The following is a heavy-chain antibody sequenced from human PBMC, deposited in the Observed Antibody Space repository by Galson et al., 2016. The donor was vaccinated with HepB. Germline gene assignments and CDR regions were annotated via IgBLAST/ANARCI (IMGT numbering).Heavy chain of an antibody. D-gene: IGHD6-19*01. CDR2: ISGGSSTI. CDR1: GFTFTNNI. J-gene: IGHJ4*02. Sequence: SLRLSCAASGFTFTNNIMSWVRQAPGKGLECLSHISGGSSTIYYADSVKGRFTVSRDNAKNSLYLQMNSLRDDDTAVYYCAKPFLSSGLYYFDYWGRGTLVTVSS. V-gene: IGHV3-48*02. CDR3: AKPFLSSGLYYFDY.